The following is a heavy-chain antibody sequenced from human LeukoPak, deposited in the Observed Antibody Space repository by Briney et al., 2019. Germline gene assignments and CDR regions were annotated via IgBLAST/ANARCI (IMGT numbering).Heavy chain of an antibody. Sequence: GGSLRLSCAASGFTFSSYAMSWVRQAPGKGLEWVSAISGSGGSTYYADSVKGRFTISRDNSKNTLYLQMNSLRAEDTAVYYCARAPTYRGYMGVWGKGTTVTVSS. V-gene: IGHV3-23*01. D-gene: IGHD4-11*01. CDR3: ARAPTYRGYMGV. CDR1: GFTFSSYA. CDR2: ISGSGGST. J-gene: IGHJ6*03.